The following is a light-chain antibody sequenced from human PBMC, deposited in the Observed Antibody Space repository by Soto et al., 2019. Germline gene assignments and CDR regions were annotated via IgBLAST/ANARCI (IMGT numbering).Light chain of an antibody. CDR1: RSNIGKNT. CDR3: AAWDDILNIVV. J-gene: IGLJ2*01. Sequence: QAVVTQPPSMSASPGQTITISCSGARSNIGKNTLNWFQQLKVSAPTLLISTPNHRPSGVRDRFSASKSGTSASLTISGLRSDDEADYYCAAWDDILNIVVFGGGTKLTVL. V-gene: IGLV1-44*01. CDR2: TPN.